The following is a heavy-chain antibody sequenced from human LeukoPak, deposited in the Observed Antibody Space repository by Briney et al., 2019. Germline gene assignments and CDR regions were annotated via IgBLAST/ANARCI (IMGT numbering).Heavy chain of an antibody. CDR2: INPSGGGT. V-gene: IGHV1-46*04. J-gene: IGHJ4*02. CDR3: ARDHHDSSGKQYPSFDY. D-gene: IGHD3-22*01. CDR1: GFTFTNYY. Sequence: ASLKLSSKASGFTFTNYYIHSVRHAPGQRLECIGIINPSGGGTSYAQKLQGRVTMTRDTSTSTVYMDLSSLRSEDTAVYYCARDHHDSSGKQYPSFDYWGQGTLVTVSS.